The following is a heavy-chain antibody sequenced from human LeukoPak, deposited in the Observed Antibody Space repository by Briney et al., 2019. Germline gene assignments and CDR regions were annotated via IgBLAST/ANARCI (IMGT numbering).Heavy chain of an antibody. CDR3: ARETEAAAGMPWFDP. J-gene: IGHJ5*02. V-gene: IGHV4-39*07. D-gene: IGHD6-13*01. Sequence: SETLSLTCTVSGGSISSSSYYWGWIRQPPGKGLEWIGSIYYSGSTYYNPSLKSRVTISVDTSKNQFSLKLSSVTAADTAVYYCARETEAAAGMPWFDPWGQGTLVTVSS. CDR2: IYYSGST. CDR1: GGSISSSSYY.